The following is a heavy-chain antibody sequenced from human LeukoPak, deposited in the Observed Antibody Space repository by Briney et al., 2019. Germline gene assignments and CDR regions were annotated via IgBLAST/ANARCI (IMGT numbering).Heavy chain of an antibody. CDR2: ISAYNGNT. CDR1: GYTFTSYG. V-gene: IGHV1-18*01. J-gene: IGHJ4*02. D-gene: IGHD4-17*01. CDR3: ARGLTTVTTAILGY. Sequence: ASVKVSCKASGYTFTSYGISWVRQAPGQGLEGMGWISAYNGNTNYAQKLQGRVTMTTDTSTSTAYMELRSLRSDDTAVYYCARGLTTVTTAILGYWGQGTLVTVSS.